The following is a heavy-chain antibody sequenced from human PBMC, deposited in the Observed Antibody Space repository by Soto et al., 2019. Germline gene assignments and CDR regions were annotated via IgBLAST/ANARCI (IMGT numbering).Heavy chain of an antibody. V-gene: IGHV3-21*01. CDR2: ISSSSSYI. CDR1: GFTFSSYS. Sequence: GGSLRLSCAASGFTFSSYSMNWVRQAPGKGLEWVSSISSSSSYIYYADSVKGRFTISRDNAKNSLYLQMNSLRAEDTAVYYCARHPPLYCSGGSCWGQGTMATVSS. J-gene: IGHJ3*01. D-gene: IGHD2-15*01. CDR3: ARHPPLYCSGGSC.